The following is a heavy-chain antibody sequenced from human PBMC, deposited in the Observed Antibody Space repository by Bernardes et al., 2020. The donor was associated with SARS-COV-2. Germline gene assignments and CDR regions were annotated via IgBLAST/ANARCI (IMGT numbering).Heavy chain of an antibody. CDR2: IRPNSGAT. Sequence: ASVKVSCKASGYTFTGHYLDWVRQDPGQGLEWMGWIRPNSGATHSAAKFRGRVTLTRDTSINTAYMELTRLTSDDSAIYFCARGHEDYYETSHMYNWFDPWGQGTLVTVSS. D-gene: IGHD3-22*01. V-gene: IGHV1-2*02. CDR1: GYTFTGHY. CDR3: ARGHEDYYETSHMYNWFDP. J-gene: IGHJ5*02.